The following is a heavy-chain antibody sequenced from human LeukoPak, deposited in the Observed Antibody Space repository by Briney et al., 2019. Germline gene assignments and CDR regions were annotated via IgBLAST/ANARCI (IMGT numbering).Heavy chain of an antibody. J-gene: IGHJ4*02. CDR2: IYPGDSDT. Sequence: RGESLKISCKGSGYSFTSYWSGWVRQVPGKGLEWMGIIYPGDSDTRYSPSFQGQVTISAEKSISTAYLQWSSLKASDTALYYCASRKKGMATAGFDYWGQGTLVTVSS. CDR3: ASRKKGMATAGFDY. D-gene: IGHD5-24*01. CDR1: GYSFTSYW. V-gene: IGHV5-51*01.